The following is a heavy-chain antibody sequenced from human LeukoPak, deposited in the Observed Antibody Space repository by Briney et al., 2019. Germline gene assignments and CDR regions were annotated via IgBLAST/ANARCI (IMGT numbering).Heavy chain of an antibody. D-gene: IGHD3-22*01. J-gene: IGHJ4*02. CDR1: GYTFTSYG. V-gene: IGHV1-69*05. CDR3: ARRDYYDSSGYYSN. CDR2: IIPIFGTA. Sequence: SVKVSCKASGYTFTSYGISWVRQAPGQGLEWMGGIIPIFGTANYAQKFQGRVTITTDESTSTAYMELSSLRSEDTAVYYCARRDYYDSSGYYSNWGQGTLVTVSS.